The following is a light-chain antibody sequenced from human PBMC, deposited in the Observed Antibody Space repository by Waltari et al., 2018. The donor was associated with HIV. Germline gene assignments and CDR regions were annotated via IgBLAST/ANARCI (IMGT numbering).Light chain of an antibody. J-gene: IGLJ3*02. Sequence: AVVTQEPSLTVSPGDTVTLTCGSTTRDVNSGHYPFWVQQRPGQAPRTLIFDANKKHSWTPARFSGSLLGGKAALTLSGAQPEDEADYYCLVSYTGTWVFGGGTKVTVL. CDR1: TRDVNSGHY. V-gene: IGLV7-46*01. CDR2: DAN. CDR3: LVSYTGTWV.